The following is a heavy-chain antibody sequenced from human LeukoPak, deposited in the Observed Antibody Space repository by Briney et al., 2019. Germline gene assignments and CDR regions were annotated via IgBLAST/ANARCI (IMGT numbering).Heavy chain of an antibody. V-gene: IGHV1-24*01. J-gene: IGHJ3*02. Sequence: ASVKVSCKVSGYTLTELSMHLVRQAPGKGLEWMGGFDPEDGERIYEQKFQGRGTMTEDTSTDTAYMELSSLRSEDTAVYYCATNIVVVPSAIPLGAFDIWGQGTLVTVSS. D-gene: IGHD2-2*01. CDR2: FDPEDGER. CDR1: GYTLTELS. CDR3: ATNIVVVPSAIPLGAFDI.